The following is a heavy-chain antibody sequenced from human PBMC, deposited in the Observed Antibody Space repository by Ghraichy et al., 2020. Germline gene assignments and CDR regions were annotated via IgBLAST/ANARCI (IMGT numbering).Heavy chain of an antibody. CDR1: GGSISSYY. CDR3: ARDRRGGYSSSSGVGLAKTYYYYYGMDV. Sequence: SETLSLTCTVSGGSISSYYWSWIRQPPGKGLEWIGYIYYSGSTNYNPSLKSRVTISVDTSKNQFSLKLSSVTAADTAVYYCARDRRGGYSSSSGVGLAKTYYYYYGMDVWGQGTTVTVSS. V-gene: IGHV4-59*01. CDR2: IYYSGST. D-gene: IGHD6-6*01. J-gene: IGHJ6*02.